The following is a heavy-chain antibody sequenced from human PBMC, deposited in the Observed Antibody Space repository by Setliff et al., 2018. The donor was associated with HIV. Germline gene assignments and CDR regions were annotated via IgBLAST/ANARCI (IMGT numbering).Heavy chain of an antibody. V-gene: IGHV1-2*06. J-gene: IGHJ4*02. D-gene: IGHD4-17*01. Sequence: ASVKVSCKASGYTFTDYYMHWVRQAPGQGLEWMGRINPNSGGTNYAQKFQGRVTMTRDTSISTAYMDLSRLRSDDTAVYYCARRVPPIPSGDLDYWGQGTLVTVSS. CDR2: INPNSGGT. CDR3: ARRVPPIPSGDLDY. CDR1: GYTFTDYY.